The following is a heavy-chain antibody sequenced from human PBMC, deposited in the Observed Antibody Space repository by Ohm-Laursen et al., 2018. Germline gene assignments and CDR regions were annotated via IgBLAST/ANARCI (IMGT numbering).Heavy chain of an antibody. V-gene: IGHV3-72*01. Sequence: GSLRLSCAASGFTFSDHSMDWVRQAPGKGLEWVGRTRNKPDSYTTEYAASVKGRFIILRDDSKNSLYLQMNSLKTEDTAVYYCARESLGRNSIDSYFDYWGQGTLVTVSS. J-gene: IGHJ4*02. CDR2: TRNKPDSYTT. CDR1: GFTFSDHS. CDR3: ARESLGRNSIDSYFDY. D-gene: IGHD2/OR15-2a*01.